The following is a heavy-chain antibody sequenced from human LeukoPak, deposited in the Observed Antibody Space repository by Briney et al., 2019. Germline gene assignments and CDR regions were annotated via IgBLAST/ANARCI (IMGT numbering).Heavy chain of an antibody. CDR1: GFTFSSYG. CDR3: ARDRALYDRSGYYYTEDDY. Sequence: GGSLRLSCAASGFTFSSYGMHWVRQAPGKGLEWVANIKEDGSEKYYVDSVKGRFTISRDNAKNSLYLQMNSLRAEDTAVYYCARDRALYDRSGYYYTEDDYWGQGTLVTVSS. V-gene: IGHV3-7*01. D-gene: IGHD3-22*01. CDR2: IKEDGSEK. J-gene: IGHJ4*02.